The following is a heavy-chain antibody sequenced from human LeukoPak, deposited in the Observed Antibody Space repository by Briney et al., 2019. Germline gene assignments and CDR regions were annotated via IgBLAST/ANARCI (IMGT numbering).Heavy chain of an antibody. CDR1: GATFTSYA. CDR2: IIPIFGTA. Sequence: ASVKVSCKASGATFTSYAISWVRQAPGPPLEGLGGIIPIFGTANYAQKFQGRVTITADESTSTAYMELSSLRSEDTAVYYCARDRQLGHWFDPWGQGTLVTVSS. D-gene: IGHD3-16*01. CDR3: ARDRQLGHWFDP. V-gene: IGHV1-69*13. J-gene: IGHJ5*02.